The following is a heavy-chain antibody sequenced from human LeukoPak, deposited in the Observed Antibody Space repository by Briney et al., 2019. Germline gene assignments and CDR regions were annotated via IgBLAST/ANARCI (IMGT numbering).Heavy chain of an antibody. Sequence: GASVKVSCKASVYTFTGYYMHWVREAPRQGLEWMGWINPNSGGTNYAHKCQGRVTMTRDTSISTAYMELSRLRSDDTAVYYCASSKVVATPFDYWGQGTLVTVSS. J-gene: IGHJ4*02. CDR3: ASSKVVATPFDY. D-gene: IGHD1-26*01. V-gene: IGHV1-2*02. CDR1: VYTFTGYY. CDR2: INPNSGGT.